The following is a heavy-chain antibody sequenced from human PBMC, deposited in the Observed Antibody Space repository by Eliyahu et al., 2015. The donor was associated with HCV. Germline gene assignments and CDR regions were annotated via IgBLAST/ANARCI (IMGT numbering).Heavy chain of an antibody. V-gene: IGHV3-23*01. J-gene: IGHJ5*02. Sequence: PGKGLEWVSAISGSGGSTYYADSVKGRFTITRDNSKNTLYLQMNSLRAEDTAVYYCAKQPRGGIIEPWGQGTLVTVSS. CDR3: AKQPRGGIIEP. CDR2: ISGSGGST. D-gene: IGHD2-15*01.